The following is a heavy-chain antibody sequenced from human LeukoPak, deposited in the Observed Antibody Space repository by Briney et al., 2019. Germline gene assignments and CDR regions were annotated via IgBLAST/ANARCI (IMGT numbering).Heavy chain of an antibody. J-gene: IGHJ4*02. Sequence: GASVKVSCKVSGYTLTELSMHWVRQAPGKGLEWMGGFDPEDGETIYARKFQGRVTMTEDTSTDTAYMELSSLRSEDTAVYYCATVQKWELLGGAMDYWGQGTLVTVSS. V-gene: IGHV1-24*01. D-gene: IGHD1-26*01. CDR1: GYTLTELS. CDR2: FDPEDGET. CDR3: ATVQKWELLGGAMDY.